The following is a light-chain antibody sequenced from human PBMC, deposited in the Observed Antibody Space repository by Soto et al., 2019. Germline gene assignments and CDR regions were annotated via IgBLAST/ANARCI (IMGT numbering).Light chain of an antibody. J-gene: IGKJ1*01. CDR1: ESIDNW. Sequence: DTVTITCRASESIDNWLAWYQQKPGKAPKLLIFAASTLVRGVPSRFSGRGSGTEFTLTIISLQADDYATFYCLQSHPVWPFGQVT. CDR3: LQSHPVWP. V-gene: IGKV1-5*01. CDR2: AAS.